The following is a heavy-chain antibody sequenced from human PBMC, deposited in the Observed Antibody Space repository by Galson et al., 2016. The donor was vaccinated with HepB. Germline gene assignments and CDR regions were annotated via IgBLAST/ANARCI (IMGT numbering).Heavy chain of an antibody. CDR3: ARDIGLGLWFDP. CDR2: ITSSGKTK. J-gene: IGHJ5*02. Sequence: SLRLSCAASGFPFSDYYMSWIRQAPGKGLERVSYITSSGKTKYYADSVKGRFTISRDNAKNSLYLQMSSLRTDDTAVYHCARDIGLGLWFDPWGQGTLVTVAS. V-gene: IGHV3-11*01. CDR1: GFPFSDYY. D-gene: IGHD3/OR15-3a*01.